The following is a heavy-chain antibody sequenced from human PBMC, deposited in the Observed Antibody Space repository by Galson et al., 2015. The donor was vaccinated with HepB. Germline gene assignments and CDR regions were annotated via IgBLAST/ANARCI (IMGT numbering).Heavy chain of an antibody. CDR3: ARVPSGGQTMDY. D-gene: IGHD4-23*01. CDR1: EFIFSNYW. CDR2: IKQDGSEK. V-gene: IGHV3-7*01. Sequence: SLRLSCAASEFIFSNYWMSWVRQVPGKGLEWVANIKQDGSEKNYVDSVKGRFTISRDNARNSLYLQMNSLRAEDTALYYCARVPSGGQTMDYWGQGTLVTVSS. J-gene: IGHJ4*02.